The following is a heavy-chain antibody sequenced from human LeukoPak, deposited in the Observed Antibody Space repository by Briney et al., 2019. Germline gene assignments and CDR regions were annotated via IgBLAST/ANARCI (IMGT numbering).Heavy chain of an antibody. V-gene: IGHV1-8*01. Sequence: ASVKVSCKASGYTFTSYDINWVRQATGQGLEWMGWMNPNSGNTGYAQKFQGRVTMTRNTSISTAYMELSSLRSEDTAVYYCARGREYSSSWYGDGSYYPYYFDYWGQGTLVTVSS. CDR2: MNPNSGNT. D-gene: IGHD6-13*01. CDR3: ARGREYSSSWYGDGSYYPYYFDY. J-gene: IGHJ4*02. CDR1: GYTFTSYD.